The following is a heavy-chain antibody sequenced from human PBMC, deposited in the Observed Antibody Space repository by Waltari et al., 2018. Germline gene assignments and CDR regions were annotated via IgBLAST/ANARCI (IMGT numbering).Heavy chain of an antibody. Sequence: QVQLVESGGGVVQPGRSLRFSCAASGFTFSSYGMHWVRQAPGQGLEWVAVISYDGSNKYYADSVKGRFTISRDNSKNTLYLQMNSLRAEDTAVYYCANGARYPAEPAAIKAFDIWGQGTMVTVSS. V-gene: IGHV3-30*18. CDR2: ISYDGSNK. J-gene: IGHJ3*02. CDR1: GFTFSSYG. D-gene: IGHD2-2*01. CDR3: ANGARYPAEPAAIKAFDI.